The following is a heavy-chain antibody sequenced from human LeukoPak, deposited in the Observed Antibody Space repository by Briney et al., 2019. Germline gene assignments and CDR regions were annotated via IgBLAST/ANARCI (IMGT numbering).Heavy chain of an antibody. J-gene: IGHJ3*02. CDR1: GFTFSSYE. Sequence: PGGSLRPSCAASGFTFSSYEMNWVRQAPGKGLEWVSYISSSGSTIYYAGSVKGRFTISRDNAKNSLYLQMNSLRAEDTAVYYCARDVITHAFDIWGQGTMVTVSS. CDR3: ARDVITHAFDI. CDR2: ISSSGSTI. V-gene: IGHV3-48*03. D-gene: IGHD3-16*01.